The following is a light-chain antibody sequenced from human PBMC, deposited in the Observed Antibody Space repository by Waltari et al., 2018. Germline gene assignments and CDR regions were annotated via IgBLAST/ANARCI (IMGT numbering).Light chain of an antibody. CDR1: SSDVGGYNY. CDR2: EVS. V-gene: IGLV2-8*01. CDR3: CSYAFSSNWV. Sequence: QSALTQPPSASGSPGQSVTISCTGTSSDVGGYNYVSWYHQHPGKAPKLMIFEVSKRPSGVPGRFSGSKSGNPASRTVSGLQAEDEADYYCCSYAFSSNWVFGGGTKLTVL. J-gene: IGLJ3*02.